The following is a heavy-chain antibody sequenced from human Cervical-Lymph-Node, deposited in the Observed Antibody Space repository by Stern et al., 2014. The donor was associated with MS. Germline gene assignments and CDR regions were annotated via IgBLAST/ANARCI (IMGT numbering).Heavy chain of an antibody. V-gene: IGHV4-31*01. CDR3: ERSRMFYGSSGYYPAAFDI. Sequence: VQLVESGPGLVKPSQTLSLTCTVSGGSISSGGYYWSWIRQHPGKGLEWIGDISYSGTTYYNPSLKSLVTISVDTSKNQFSLKLSSVTAADTAVYFCERSRMFYGSSGYYPAAFDIWGQGTMVTVSS. CDR2: ISYSGTT. D-gene: IGHD3-22*01. CDR1: GGSISSGGYY. J-gene: IGHJ3*02.